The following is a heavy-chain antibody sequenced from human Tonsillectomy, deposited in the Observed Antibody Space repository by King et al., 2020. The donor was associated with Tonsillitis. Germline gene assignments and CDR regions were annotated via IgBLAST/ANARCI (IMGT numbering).Heavy chain of an antibody. Sequence: EVQLVESGGGLVQPGRSLRLSCTASGFTFGDYAMRWFRQAPGKGLEWVGFIRSKSFGGTTEYAASVKGRFSISRDDSKSIAYLQMNSLKTEDTAVYYCTREKEWLPVRYDVWGQGTLVTVSS. D-gene: IGHD5-18*01. CDR3: TREKEWLPVRYDV. J-gene: IGHJ4*02. V-gene: IGHV3-49*03. CDR1: GFTFGDYA. CDR2: IRSKSFGGTT.